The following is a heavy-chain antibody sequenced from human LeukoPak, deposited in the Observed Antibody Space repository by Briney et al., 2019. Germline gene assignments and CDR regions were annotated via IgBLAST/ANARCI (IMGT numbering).Heavy chain of an antibody. CDR2: INTDGSST. CDR1: GFTFSSYW. D-gene: IGHD3-3*01. Sequence: PGGSLRLSCAASGFTFSSYWMHWVRQAPGKGLVWVSRINTDGSSTSYADSVKGRFTISRDNAKNTLHLQMNSLRAEDTAVYYCARGTEWYYYYMDVWGKGTTVTVSS. CDR3: ARGTEWYYYYMDV. J-gene: IGHJ6*03. V-gene: IGHV3-74*01.